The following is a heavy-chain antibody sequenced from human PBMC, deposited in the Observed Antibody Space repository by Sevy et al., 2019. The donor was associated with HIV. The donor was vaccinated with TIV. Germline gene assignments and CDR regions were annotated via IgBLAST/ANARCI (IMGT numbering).Heavy chain of an antibody. D-gene: IGHD1-26*01. Sequence: SETLSLTCAVYGGSLSGYYWSWIQQPPGKGLEWIGEIMPSGITNYNPSLKSRVSISIDTSKNQFSLKVNSVTAADTAIYYCARGQWEHPFWGQGTQVTVSS. CDR3: ARGQWEHPF. CDR1: GGSLSGYY. J-gene: IGHJ4*02. V-gene: IGHV4-34*01. CDR2: IMPSGIT.